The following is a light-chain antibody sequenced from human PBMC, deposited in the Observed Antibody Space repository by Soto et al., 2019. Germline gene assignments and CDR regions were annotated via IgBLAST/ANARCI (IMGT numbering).Light chain of an antibody. CDR3: QHYSSSPPEFT. CDR1: QSVSTNY. Sequence: EIVLTQSPATLSLSPGERATLSCRASQSVSTNYLAGYQQRPGQAPRLLIFGASYRATSIPDRFSGSGSGTDFTLTISRLEPEDFAVYYCQHYSSSPPEFTFGPGTKVDSK. CDR2: GAS. V-gene: IGKV3-20*01. J-gene: IGKJ3*01.